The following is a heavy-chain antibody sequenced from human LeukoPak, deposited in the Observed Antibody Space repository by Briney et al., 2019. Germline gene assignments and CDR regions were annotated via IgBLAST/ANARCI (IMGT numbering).Heavy chain of an antibody. CDR1: GFTFTTYW. V-gene: IGHV3-74*01. D-gene: IGHD5-12*01. CDR3: ARDDVDMANAV. J-gene: IGHJ6*02. CDR2: INSDGSIS. Sequence: GGSLRLSCAASGFTFTTYWMHWVRQTPGKGLVWVSHINSDGSISSYADSVKGRFTISRDNAKNTLYLQMNSLRAEDTAVYYCARDDVDMANAVWGQGTTVTVSS.